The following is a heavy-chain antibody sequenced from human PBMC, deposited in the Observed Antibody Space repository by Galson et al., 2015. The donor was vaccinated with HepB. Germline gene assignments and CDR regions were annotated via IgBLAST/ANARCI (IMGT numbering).Heavy chain of an antibody. Sequence: SLRLSCAASGFTVTSDYMSWVRQAPGRGLEWVSVIYRGGDTFYSDPVKGRFTISRDNSKNTLYLQMNSLRVEDTAVYYCARAYTSSTNWFDPWGQGTLVTVSS. CDR3: ARAYTSSTNWFDP. J-gene: IGHJ5*02. D-gene: IGHD6-6*01. CDR1: GFTVTSDY. CDR2: IYRGGDT. V-gene: IGHV3-53*01.